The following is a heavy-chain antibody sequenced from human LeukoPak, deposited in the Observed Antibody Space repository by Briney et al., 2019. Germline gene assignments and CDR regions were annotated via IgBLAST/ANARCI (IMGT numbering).Heavy chain of an antibody. CDR2: IYTSGST. V-gene: IGHV4-4*09. J-gene: IGHJ3*02. D-gene: IGHD3-22*01. CDR1: GGSISSYY. Sequence: SETLSLTSTVSGGSISSYYWSWIRQPPGKGLEWIGYIYTSGSTNYNPSLKSRVTISVDTSKNQFSLELSSVTAADTAVYYCARLTYDSSGYYSDAFDIWGQGTMVTVSS. CDR3: ARLTYDSSGYYSDAFDI.